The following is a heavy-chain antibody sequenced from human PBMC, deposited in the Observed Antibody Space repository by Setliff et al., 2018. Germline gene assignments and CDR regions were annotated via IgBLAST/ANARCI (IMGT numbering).Heavy chain of an antibody. D-gene: IGHD6-6*01. CDR3: ARGEYTSLPSGVYYHMDV. Sequence: ASVKVSCKASGYTFTTYTMNWVRQAPGQGLEWMGWINTNTGNPTYAQGFTGRFVFSLDTSVSTAYLQISSLKAEDTAVYYCARGEYTSLPSGVYYHMDVWGKGTTVTVSS. V-gene: IGHV7-4-1*02. CDR1: GYTFTTYT. CDR2: INTNTGNP. J-gene: IGHJ6*03.